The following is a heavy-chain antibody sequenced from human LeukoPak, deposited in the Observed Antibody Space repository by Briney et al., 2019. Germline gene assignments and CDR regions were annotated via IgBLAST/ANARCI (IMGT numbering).Heavy chain of an antibody. CDR3: ARGARWLRCAPGFDY. Sequence: SETLSLTCAVYGGSFSGYYWSWIRQPPGKGLEWIGEINYSGSTNYNPSLKSRVTISVDTSKNQFSLKLSSVTAADTAVDYCARGARWLRCAPGFDYWGQGTRVTVSS. CDR1: GGSFSGYY. CDR2: INYSGST. D-gene: IGHD5-12*01. V-gene: IGHV4-34*01. J-gene: IGHJ4*02.